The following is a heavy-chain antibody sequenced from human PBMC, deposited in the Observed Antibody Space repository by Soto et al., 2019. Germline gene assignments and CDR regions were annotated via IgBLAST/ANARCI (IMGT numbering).Heavy chain of an antibody. V-gene: IGHV3-48*03. D-gene: IGHD6-19*01. CDR1: GFTFSSYE. Sequence: EVQLVESGGGLVQPGGSLRLSCAASGFTFSSYETNWVRQAPGKGLEWVSYISSSGSTIYYADSVKGRFTISRDNAKNSLYLQMNSLRGEDSAVYYCATPIEDSSSGNYYFDVWGRGTLVTVSS. CDR2: ISSSGSTI. J-gene: IGHJ2*01. CDR3: ATPIEDSSSGNYYFDV.